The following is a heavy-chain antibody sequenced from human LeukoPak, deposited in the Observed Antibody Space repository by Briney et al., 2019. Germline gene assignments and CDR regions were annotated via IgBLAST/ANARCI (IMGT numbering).Heavy chain of an antibody. CDR3: ARPSSHYYDSSGYFDY. D-gene: IGHD3-22*01. CDR2: INPNSGGT. J-gene: IGHJ4*02. V-gene: IGHV1-2*06. Sequence: RASVKVSCKASGYTFTGYYMHWVRQAPGQGLEWMGRINPNSGGTNYAQKFQGRVTMTRDTSISTAYMELSRLRSDDTAVYYCARPSSHYYDSSGYFDYWGQGTLVTVSS. CDR1: GYTFTGYY.